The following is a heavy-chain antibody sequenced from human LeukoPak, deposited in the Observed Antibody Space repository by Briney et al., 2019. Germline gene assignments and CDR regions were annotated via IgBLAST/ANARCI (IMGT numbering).Heavy chain of an antibody. J-gene: IGHJ3*02. V-gene: IGHV3-21*04. Sequence: GGSLRLSCAASGFTFSSYSMNWVRQAPGKGLEWVSSISSSSSYIYYADSVKGRFTISRDNAKNSLYLQMNSLRAEDTALYYCAKDTYYDILTGYSDAFDIWGQGTMVTVSS. CDR1: GFTFSSYS. CDR2: ISSSSSYI. D-gene: IGHD3-9*01. CDR3: AKDTYYDILTGYSDAFDI.